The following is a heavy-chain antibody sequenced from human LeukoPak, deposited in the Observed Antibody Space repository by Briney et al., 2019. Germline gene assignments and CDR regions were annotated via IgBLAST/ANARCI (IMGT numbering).Heavy chain of an antibody. J-gene: IGHJ4*02. D-gene: IGHD5-18*01. Sequence: QPGGSLRLSCSASGFTFSNYELNWVRQAPGEGLEWVSYISRSATTIYYADSVRGRFTISRDNAKNSLYLQMNSLRAEDTAVYYCAIMKVDTAMVGWGQGTLVTVSS. CDR2: ISRSATTI. CDR1: GFTFSNYE. V-gene: IGHV3-48*03. CDR3: AIMKVDTAMVG.